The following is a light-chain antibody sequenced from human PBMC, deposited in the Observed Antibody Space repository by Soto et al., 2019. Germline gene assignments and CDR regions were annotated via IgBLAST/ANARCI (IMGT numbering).Light chain of an antibody. CDR2: EGT. V-gene: IGLV2-23*01. CDR1: SSDVGSYSL. Sequence: QSALTQPASVSGSPGQSITISCTGTSSDVGSYSLVSWYQQHPGKAPKLMIYEGTKRPPGVSTRFSGSKSGNTASLTISGLQAEDEADYYCCSYAGSSTYVVFGGGTKLTVL. J-gene: IGLJ2*01. CDR3: CSYAGSSTYVV.